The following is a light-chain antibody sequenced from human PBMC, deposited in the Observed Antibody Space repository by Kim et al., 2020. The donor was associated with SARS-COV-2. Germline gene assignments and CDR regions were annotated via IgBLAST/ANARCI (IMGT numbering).Light chain of an antibody. CDR2: RDT. J-gene: IGLJ3*02. CDR3: QVWDSNTWV. V-gene: IGLV3-9*01. CDR1: NIGSKI. Sequence: VALGQTATITRGASNIGSKIVHWYQQTPGQAPVMVIDRDTNRPSGIPERFSGSTSGNTATLTISRAQAGDEADYYCQVWDSNTWVFGGGTQLTVL.